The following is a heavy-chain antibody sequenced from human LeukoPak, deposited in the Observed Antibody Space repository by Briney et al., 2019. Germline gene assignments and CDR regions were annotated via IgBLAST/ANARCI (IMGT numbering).Heavy chain of an antibody. CDR1: GFTFSDYY. Sequence: GGSVRLSCAASGFTFSDYYMSWIRQAPGKGLEWVSYISSSSSYTNYADSVKGRFTISRDNAKNSLYLQMNSLRAEDTAVYYCATLRGDGDYEYYFDYWGQGTLVTVSS. CDR2: ISSSSSYT. D-gene: IGHD4-17*01. CDR3: ATLRGDGDYEYYFDY. J-gene: IGHJ4*02. V-gene: IGHV3-11*03.